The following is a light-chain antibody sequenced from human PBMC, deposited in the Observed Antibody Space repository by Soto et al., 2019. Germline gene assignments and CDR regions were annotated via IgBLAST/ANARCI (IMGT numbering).Light chain of an antibody. V-gene: IGLV1-44*01. CDR1: SSNIGSNT. CDR3: AAWDYSLNGVV. CDR2: INN. Sequence: QSVLTQPPSASGTPGQRVTISCSGSSSNIGSNTVNWYQQLPGTAPKLLIYINNQRPSGVPDRFSGSKSGTSASLAISGLQSEDEADYYCAAWDYSLNGVVFGGGTKLTVL. J-gene: IGLJ2*01.